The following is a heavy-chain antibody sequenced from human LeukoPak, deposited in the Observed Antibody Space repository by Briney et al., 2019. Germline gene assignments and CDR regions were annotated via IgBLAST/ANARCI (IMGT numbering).Heavy chain of an antibody. V-gene: IGHV1-46*01. D-gene: IGHD1-20*01. CDR3: ARSDLTGKEDY. Sequence: ASVKVSCKASGYTFTRHYMNWVRQAPGQGLEWMGKINPSSGGTGYAQKFQGRVTMTRDTSTSTVYMELTSLRSEDTAVYYCARSDLTGKEDYWGQGTLVTVSS. CDR1: GYTFTRHY. J-gene: IGHJ4*02. CDR2: INPSSGGT.